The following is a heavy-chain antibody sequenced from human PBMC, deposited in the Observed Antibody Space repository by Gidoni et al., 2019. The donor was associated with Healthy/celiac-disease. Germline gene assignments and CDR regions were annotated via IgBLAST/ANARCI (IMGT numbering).Heavy chain of an antibody. Sequence: QLQLQESGPGLVKPSENLSLTCTVPGGSISSRSYYWGWIRQPPGKGLEWMGSLYYSGSTYYNPSLKSRVTISVDTSKNQFSLKLSSVTAADTAVYYCARAGGNIEEYFDYWGQGTLVTVSS. V-gene: IGHV4-39*07. J-gene: IGHJ4*02. CDR2: LYYSGST. CDR3: ARAGGNIEEYFDY. D-gene: IGHD2-15*01. CDR1: GGSISSRSYY.